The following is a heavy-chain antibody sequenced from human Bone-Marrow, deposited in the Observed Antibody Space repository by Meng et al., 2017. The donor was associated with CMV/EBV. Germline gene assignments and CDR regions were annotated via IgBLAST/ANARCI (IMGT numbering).Heavy chain of an antibody. J-gene: IGHJ4*02. CDR1: GYTFTSYG. CDR2: INAYNGNT. V-gene: IGHV1-18*01. Sequence: QVQVVPFGPGVKKPGASVKVSCKASGYTFTSYGISWVRQAPGQGLHWMAWINAYNGNTNYAQKFQGRVTMTTDTSTSTAYMELRSLRSDDTAVYYCARGGQQLVLGHFDYWGQGTLVTVSS. CDR3: ARGGQQLVLGHFDY. D-gene: IGHD6-13*01.